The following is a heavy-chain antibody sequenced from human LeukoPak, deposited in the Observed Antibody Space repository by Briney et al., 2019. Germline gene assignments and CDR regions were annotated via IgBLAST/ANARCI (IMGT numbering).Heavy chain of an antibody. J-gene: IGHJ6*03. CDR3: ARVQGDTASSPNYYYYYMDV. CDR1: GYTFTGYY. CDR2: INPNSGGT. D-gene: IGHD5-18*01. V-gene: IGHV1-2*02. Sequence: ASVKVSCKASGYTFTGYYMHWVRQAPGQGLEWMGWINPNSGGTNYAQKFQGRVTMTRDTSISTAYMELSSLRSEDTAVYYCARVQGDTASSPNYYYYYMDVWGKGTTVTVSS.